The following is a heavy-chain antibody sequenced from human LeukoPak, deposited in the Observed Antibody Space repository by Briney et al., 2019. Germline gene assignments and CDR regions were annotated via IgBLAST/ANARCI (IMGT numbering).Heavy chain of an antibody. Sequence: ASETLSLTCTVSGGSISSYYWSWIRQPPGKGLEWIGYIYYSGSTNYNPSLKSRVTISVDTSKNQFSLKLSSVTAADTAVYYCARFDYGDYVLDYWGQGTLVTVSS. J-gene: IGHJ4*02. CDR1: GGSISSYY. CDR2: IYYSGST. V-gene: IGHV4-59*08. CDR3: ARFDYGDYVLDY. D-gene: IGHD4-17*01.